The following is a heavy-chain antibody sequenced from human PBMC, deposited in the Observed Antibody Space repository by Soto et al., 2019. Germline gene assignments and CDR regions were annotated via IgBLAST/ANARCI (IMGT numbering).Heavy chain of an antibody. V-gene: IGHV4-31*02. Sequence: VAWGSISSGGYYRSWKNQHPGKGLEWIGYIYYSGSTYYNPSLKSRVTISVDTSKNQFSLKLSSVTAADTAVYYCAREIPAGDFDYWGQGTLVTVPS. CDR2: IYYSGST. CDR3: AREIPAGDFDY. CDR1: WGSISSGGYY. D-gene: IGHD6-19*01. J-gene: IGHJ4*02.